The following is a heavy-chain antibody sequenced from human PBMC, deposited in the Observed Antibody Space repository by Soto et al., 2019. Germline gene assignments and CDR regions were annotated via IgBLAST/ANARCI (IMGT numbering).Heavy chain of an antibody. CDR2: ISYSGST. CDR1: GGSISNSNYY. J-gene: IGHJ4*02. D-gene: IGHD7-27*01. Sequence: QLQLQESGPGLVKPSETLSLTCTVSGGSISNSNYYWGWIRQPPGKGLEWIGTISYSGSTYYNPSLKSRVTISVDTSKNQFSLKLTSVTAADTAVFFCARGPWGYFFDYWGQGALVTVSS. V-gene: IGHV4-39*01. CDR3: ARGPWGYFFDY.